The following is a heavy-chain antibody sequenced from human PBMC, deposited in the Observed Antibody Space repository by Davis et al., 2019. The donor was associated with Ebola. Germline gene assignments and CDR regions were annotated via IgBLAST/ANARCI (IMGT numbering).Heavy chain of an antibody. J-gene: IGHJ6*02. CDR3: ARVDSGGSVSKYYGMDV. CDR1: GGSISSYY. Sequence: PSETLSLTCTVSGGSISSYYWSWIRQPPGKGLEWIGYIYYSGSTNYNPSLKSRVTISVDTSKNQFSLKLSSVTAADTAVYYCARVDSGGSVSKYYGMDVWGQGTTVTVSS. V-gene: IGHV4-59*08. D-gene: IGHD3-10*01. CDR2: IYYSGST.